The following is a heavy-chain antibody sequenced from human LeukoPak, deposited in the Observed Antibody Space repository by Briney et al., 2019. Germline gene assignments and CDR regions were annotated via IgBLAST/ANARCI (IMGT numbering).Heavy chain of an antibody. D-gene: IGHD2/OR15-2a*01. V-gene: IGHV3-30-3*01. Sequence: GGSLRLSCAASGFTFSSYAMHWVRQAPGKGLEWVAVISYDGSNKYYADSVKGRLTISRDNSKNTLYLQMNSLRAEDTAIYYCAREGPRGNSQFDYWGQGTLVTVSS. J-gene: IGHJ4*02. CDR1: GFTFSSYA. CDR3: AREGPRGNSQFDY. CDR2: ISYDGSNK.